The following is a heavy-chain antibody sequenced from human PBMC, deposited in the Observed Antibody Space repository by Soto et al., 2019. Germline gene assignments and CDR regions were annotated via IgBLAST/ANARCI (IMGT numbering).Heavy chain of an antibody. D-gene: IGHD3-3*01. J-gene: IGHJ5*02. Sequence: PSETLSLTCAVYGGSFSGYYWSRIRQPPGKGLEWIGEINHSGSTNYNPSLKSRVTISVDTSKNQFSLKLSSVTAADTAVYYCARGQSITIFGVVRPNWFDPWGQGTLVTVSS. V-gene: IGHV4-34*01. CDR2: INHSGST. CDR3: ARGQSITIFGVVRPNWFDP. CDR1: GGSFSGYY.